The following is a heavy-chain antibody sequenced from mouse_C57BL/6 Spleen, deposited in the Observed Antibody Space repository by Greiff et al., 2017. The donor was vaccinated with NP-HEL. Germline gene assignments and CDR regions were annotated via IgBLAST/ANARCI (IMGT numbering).Heavy chain of an antibody. V-gene: IGHV3-6*01. Sequence: DVQLVESGPGLVKPSQSLSLTCPVTGYSITSGLYWNWIRQFSGNKLEWMGYLSYDGSNNYNPSLQNRIPITRDTTKIQSFLKLNSVTTEDTATYYGARGGGAQLRLPFAYWGQGTLVTVSA. CDR2: LSYDGSN. J-gene: IGHJ3*01. CDR1: GYSITSGLY. CDR3: ARGGGAQLRLPFAY. D-gene: IGHD3-1*01.